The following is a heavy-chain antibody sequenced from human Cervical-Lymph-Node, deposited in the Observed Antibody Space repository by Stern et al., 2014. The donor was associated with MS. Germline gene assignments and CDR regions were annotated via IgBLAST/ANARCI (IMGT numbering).Heavy chain of an antibody. CDR3: ARDTITMVRGGYYFDY. CDR1: GFTFSSYS. V-gene: IGHV3-21*01. Sequence: EVQLVESGGGLVKPGGSLRLSCAASGFTFSSYSMNWVRQAPGKGLEWVSSSSSSSCSIYYADSLKGRFTISRDNAKNSLYLQMNSLRAEDTAVYYCARDTITMVRGGYYFDYWGQGTLVTVSS. D-gene: IGHD3-10*01. J-gene: IGHJ4*02. CDR2: SSSSSCSI.